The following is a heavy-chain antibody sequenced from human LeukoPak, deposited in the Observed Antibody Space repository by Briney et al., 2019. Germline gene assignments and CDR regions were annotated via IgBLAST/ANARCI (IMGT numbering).Heavy chain of an antibody. CDR1: GGSFSGYY. Sequence: SETLSLTGAVYGGSFSGYYWSWIRQPPGKGLEWIGEINHSGSTNYNPSLKSRVTISVDTSKNQFSLKLSSMTAADTAVYYCARRRGYSYGPNTYYYYYMDVWGKGTTVTVSS. D-gene: IGHD5-18*01. CDR2: INHSGST. V-gene: IGHV4-34*01. CDR3: ARRRGYSYGPNTYYYYYMDV. J-gene: IGHJ6*03.